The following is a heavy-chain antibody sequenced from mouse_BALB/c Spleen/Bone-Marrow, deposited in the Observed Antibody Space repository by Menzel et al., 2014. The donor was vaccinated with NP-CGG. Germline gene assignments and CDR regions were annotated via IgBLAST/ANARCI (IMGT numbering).Heavy chain of an antibody. V-gene: IGHV4-1*02. CDR3: ARLGYYGGFAY. CDR2: INPDSNTI. Sequence: EVQRVESGGGLVQPGSSLKLSCAASGFDFSGFWMGWVRRAPGKGLEWVGEINPDSNTINYTPSLKDRFIISRDNAKNTLYLQMSKVRSEDTALYYCARLGYYGGFAYWGQGTLVTVSA. J-gene: IGHJ3*01. D-gene: IGHD2-3*01. CDR1: GFDFSGFW.